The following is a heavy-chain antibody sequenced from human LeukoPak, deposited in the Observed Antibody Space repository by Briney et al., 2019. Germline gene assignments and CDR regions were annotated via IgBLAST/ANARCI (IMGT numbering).Heavy chain of an antibody. D-gene: IGHD3-22*01. CDR1: GAAIITTNW. V-gene: IGHV4-4*02. Sequence: PSETLSLTCSVSGAAIITTNWWSWVRQSPGKGLEWIGEIYHSGRINYNPSLKSRVTMSVDKSKNQFSLNLSSVTAADTAVYYCAKSRAIFDSVRYFYDSSRDLHHWGQGTLVIVSS. J-gene: IGHJ1*01. CDR2: IYHSGRI. CDR3: AKSRAIFDSVRYFYDSSRDLHH.